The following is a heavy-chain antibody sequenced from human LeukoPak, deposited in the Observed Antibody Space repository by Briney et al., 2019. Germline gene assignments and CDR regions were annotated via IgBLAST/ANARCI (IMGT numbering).Heavy chain of an antibody. CDR3: ARLRPVRGIRSVYNWFDP. CDR2: IYPGDSDT. V-gene: IGHV5-51*01. D-gene: IGHD1-14*01. J-gene: IGHJ5*02. CDR1: GYSFTSYW. Sequence: GESLKISCKGSGYSFTSYWIGWVRQMPGKGLEWMGIIYPGDSDTRYSPSFQGQVTISADKSISTAYLQWSSLKASDTAMYYRARLRPVRGIRSVYNWFDPWGQGTLVTVSS.